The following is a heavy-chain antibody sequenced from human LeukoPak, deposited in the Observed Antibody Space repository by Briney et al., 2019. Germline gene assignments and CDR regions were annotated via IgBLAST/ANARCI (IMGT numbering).Heavy chain of an antibody. CDR2: IRYDGSNK. V-gene: IGHV3-30*02. CDR1: GFTFSSYW. J-gene: IGHJ4*02. CDR3: AKGGSGQLWLDY. Sequence: GGSLRLSCAASGFTFSSYWMSWVRQAPGKGLEWVAFIRYDGSNKYYADSVKGRFTISRDNSKNTLYLQMNSLRAEDTAVYYCAKGGSGQLWLDYWGQGTLVTVSS. D-gene: IGHD5-18*01.